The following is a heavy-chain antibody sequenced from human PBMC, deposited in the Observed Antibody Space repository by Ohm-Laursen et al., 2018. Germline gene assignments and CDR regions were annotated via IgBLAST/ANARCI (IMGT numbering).Heavy chain of an antibody. CDR3: ARGAYVS. CDR1: GFTFSSYV. Sequence: SSLRLSCTASGFTFSSYVMHWVRQAPGKGLEWVAVISYDGSNKYYADSVKGRFTISRGNAKNSLYLQMNSLRADDTAVYYCARGAYVSWGQGTLVTVSS. CDR2: ISYDGSNK. V-gene: IGHV3-30*03. J-gene: IGHJ5*02. D-gene: IGHD3-16*01.